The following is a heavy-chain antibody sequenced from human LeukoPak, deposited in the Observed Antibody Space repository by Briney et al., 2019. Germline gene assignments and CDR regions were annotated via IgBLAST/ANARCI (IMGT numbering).Heavy chain of an antibody. CDR3: AKEISGATSGTY. J-gene: IGHJ4*02. Sequence: PGGSLRLSCAASGFTFSSDAMTWVRQAPGKGLEWVSGISAGGGSTFYADSVKCRFTISRDNSRNTLYLQMSRLRAEDTAVYYCAKEISGATSGTYWGQGTLVTVSS. V-gene: IGHV3-23*01. CDR1: GFTFSSDA. CDR2: ISAGGGST. D-gene: IGHD6-25*01.